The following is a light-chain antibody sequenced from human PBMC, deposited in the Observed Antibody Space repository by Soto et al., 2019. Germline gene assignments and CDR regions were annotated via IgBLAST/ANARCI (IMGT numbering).Light chain of an antibody. J-gene: IGKJ1*01. V-gene: IGKV3-20*01. CDR1: QSVSSSF. Sequence: EIVLTQSPGTLSLSPGERATLSCRASQSVSSSFLAWYQQSPGQPPRLLIYGASNRAAGIPARFSGSGSGTDFTLTISRLEPEDFAVYYWQQYDSSPWTFGQGTKVEIK. CDR2: GAS. CDR3: QQYDSSPWT.